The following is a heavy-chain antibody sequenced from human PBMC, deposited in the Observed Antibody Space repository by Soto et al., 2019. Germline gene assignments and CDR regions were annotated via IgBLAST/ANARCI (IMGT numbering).Heavy chain of an antibody. Sequence: PGGSLRLSCAASGFNFSSSAMSWVRQAPGKGLEWVSTISASDGSTYYADSVKGRFTISRDNSKNTLYLQMNSLRAEDTAVYYYAKVPQLVPYRYYFDYWGQGTLVTVSS. CDR2: ISASDGST. D-gene: IGHD6-13*01. CDR1: GFNFSSSA. V-gene: IGHV3-23*01. CDR3: AKVPQLVPYRYYFDY. J-gene: IGHJ4*02.